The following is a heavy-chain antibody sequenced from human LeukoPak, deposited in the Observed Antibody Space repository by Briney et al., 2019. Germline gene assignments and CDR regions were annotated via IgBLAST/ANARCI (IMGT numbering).Heavy chain of an antibody. CDR2: IYYSGST. D-gene: IGHD6-13*01. Sequence: SETLSLTCTVSGGSISSDYWSWIRQPPGKGLEWIGYIYYSGSTNYNPSLKSRVTISVDTSKNQFSLKLSSVTAADTAVYYCARDGGYSSSWPYYYYGMDVWGQGTTVTVSS. CDR3: ARDGGYSSSWPYYYYGMDV. V-gene: IGHV4-59*01. CDR1: GGSISSDY. J-gene: IGHJ6*02.